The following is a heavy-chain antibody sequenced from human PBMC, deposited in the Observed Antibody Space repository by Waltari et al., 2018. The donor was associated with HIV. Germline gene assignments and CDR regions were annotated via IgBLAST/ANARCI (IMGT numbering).Heavy chain of an antibody. CDR2: ISGSGGST. CDR3: AKDNRDPLGTLWY. CDR1: GFTFSSYA. J-gene: IGHJ4*02. Sequence: EVQLLESGGGLVQPGGSLRLSCAASGFTFSSYAMSWVRQAPGKGLEWVSFISGSGGSTYYADSVKGQFTISRDNSKNTLYLQMNSLRAEDTAVYYCAKDNRDPLGTLWYWGQGTLVTVSS. D-gene: IGHD2-21*01. V-gene: IGHV3-23*01.